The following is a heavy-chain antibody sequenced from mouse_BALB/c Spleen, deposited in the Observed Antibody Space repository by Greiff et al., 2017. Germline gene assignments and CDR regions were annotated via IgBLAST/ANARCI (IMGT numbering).Heavy chain of an antibody. V-gene: IGHV5-12-2*01. CDR3: ARLLTEDAMDY. CDR2: ISNGGGST. J-gene: IGHJ4*01. Sequence: EVQGVESGGGLVQPGGSLKLSCAASGFTFSSYTMSWVRQTPEKRLEWVAYISNGGGSTYYPDTVKGRFTISRDNAKNTLYLQMSSLKSEDTAMYYCARLLTEDAMDYWGQGTSVTVSS. D-gene: IGHD4-1*01. CDR1: GFTFSSYT.